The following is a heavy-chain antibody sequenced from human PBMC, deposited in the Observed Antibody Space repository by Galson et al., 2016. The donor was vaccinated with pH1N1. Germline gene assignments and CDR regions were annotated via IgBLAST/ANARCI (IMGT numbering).Heavy chain of an antibody. V-gene: IGHV4-61*02. Sequence: TLSLTCTVSGGSIGGGYYIWTWIRQPAGKGLEWIGRVFASGNTNYNPSLKGRVTISLDTSKSQFSLKLSSVTAADTAVYYCARARPTWYLLADAFDIWGQGTVVTVSS. CDR2: VFASGNT. CDR1: GGSIGGGYYI. D-gene: IGHD1-26*01. J-gene: IGHJ3*02. CDR3: ARARPTWYLLADAFDI.